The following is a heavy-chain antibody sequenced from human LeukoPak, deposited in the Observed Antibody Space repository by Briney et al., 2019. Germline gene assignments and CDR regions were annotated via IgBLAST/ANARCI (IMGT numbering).Heavy chain of an antibody. Sequence: ASVKVSCKASGDTFTSYYMHWVRQAPGQELEWMGWINPNSGGTNYAQKSQGRVTITRDTSISTAYMELSRLRSDDTAVYYCARAPIQGYCSSTSCQALDYWGQGTLVTVSS. V-gene: IGHV1-2*02. D-gene: IGHD2-2*01. J-gene: IGHJ4*02. CDR2: INPNSGGT. CDR3: ARAPIQGYCSSTSCQALDY. CDR1: GDTFTSYY.